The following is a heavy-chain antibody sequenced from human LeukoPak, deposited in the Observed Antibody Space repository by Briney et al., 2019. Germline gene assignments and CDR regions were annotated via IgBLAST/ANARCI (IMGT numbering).Heavy chain of an antibody. CDR2: IIPIFGTA. J-gene: IGHJ4*02. Sequence: SVKVSCKASGGTFSSYAISWVRQAPGQGLEWMGGIIPIFGTANYAQKFQGRVTITADESTGTAFMELSSLRSEDTAVYYCAVARPQEIAAAGDGYWGQGTLVTVSS. V-gene: IGHV1-69*13. D-gene: IGHD6-13*01. CDR3: AVARPQEIAAAGDGY. CDR1: GGTFSSYA.